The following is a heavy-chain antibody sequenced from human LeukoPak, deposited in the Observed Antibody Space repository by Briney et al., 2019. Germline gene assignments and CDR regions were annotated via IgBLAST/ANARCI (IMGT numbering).Heavy chain of an antibody. V-gene: IGHV3-30*18. Sequence: PGRSLRLSCAASGFTFSSYGMHWVRQAPGKGLEWVAVISYDGSNKYYADSVKGRFTISRDNSKNTLYLQMNSLRAEDTAVYYCAKLQFLGGGGGYWGQGTLVTVSS. CDR2: ISYDGSNK. J-gene: IGHJ4*02. CDR3: AKLQFLGGGGGY. CDR1: GFTFSSYG. D-gene: IGHD3-16*01.